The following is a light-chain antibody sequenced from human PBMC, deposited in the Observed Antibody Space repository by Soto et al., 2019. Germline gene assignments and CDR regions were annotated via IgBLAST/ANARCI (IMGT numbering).Light chain of an antibody. J-gene: IGKJ1*01. Sequence: EFVLTQSPVTLSLSPGERATLSCRASHSVNGDYLAWYQQKPGQAPRLLIYAASSRAAGIPDRFSGSGSGTAFTLTISRLEPEDFAVYYCQQYGSSPRAFGQGTKVEVK. CDR2: AAS. V-gene: IGKV3-20*01. CDR1: HSVNGDY. CDR3: QQYGSSPRA.